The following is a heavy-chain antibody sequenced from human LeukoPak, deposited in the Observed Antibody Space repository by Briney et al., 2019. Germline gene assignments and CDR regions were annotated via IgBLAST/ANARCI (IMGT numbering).Heavy chain of an antibody. Sequence: GGSLRLSCAASGFTFTNYAMSWVRQTPGKGLEWVSATVGSGPDTYHADSVKGRFTVSRDNSRNTLYLQMNSLRAEDTAVYYCASGSSGTYYYFDYWGQGTLVTVSS. D-gene: IGHD1-26*01. CDR3: ASGSSGTYYYFDY. CDR2: TVGSGPDT. V-gene: IGHV3-23*01. CDR1: GFTFTNYA. J-gene: IGHJ4*02.